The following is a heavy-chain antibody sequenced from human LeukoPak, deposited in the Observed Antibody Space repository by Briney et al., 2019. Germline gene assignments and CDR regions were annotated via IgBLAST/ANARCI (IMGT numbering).Heavy chain of an antibody. CDR2: MYPGGST. CDR3: AACPHGPDYSHH. V-gene: IGHV3-53*01. Sequence: GGSLRLSCAASGPTVSSNYMSWVRQAPGKGLEWVSVMYPGGSTYYADSVKGRFTISRDNSKNTVFLRMSSLRAEDTAIYFCAACPHGPDYSHHWGQGTPVTISS. D-gene: IGHD2-2*01. J-gene: IGHJ4*02. CDR1: GPTVSSNY.